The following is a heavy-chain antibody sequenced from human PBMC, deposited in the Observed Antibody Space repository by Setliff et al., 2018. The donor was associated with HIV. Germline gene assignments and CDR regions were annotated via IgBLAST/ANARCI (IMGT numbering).Heavy chain of an antibody. CDR3: VRWYYCVSGVCYRADY. J-gene: IGHJ4*02. Sequence: KPSETLSLTCSVYGTSFSDHYWSWVSQTPGKGLEWIGEMNQSGTTNYNPSLKSRVTMSIDTSERQFSLKLTSVTAADTAVYYCVRWYYCVSGVCYRADYWGQGTMVTVSS. V-gene: IGHV4-34*01. CDR2: MNQSGTT. CDR1: GTSFSDHY. D-gene: IGHD2-8*01.